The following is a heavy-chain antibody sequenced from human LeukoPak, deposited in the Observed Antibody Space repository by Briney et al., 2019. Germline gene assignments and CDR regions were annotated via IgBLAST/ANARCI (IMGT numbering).Heavy chain of an antibody. J-gene: IGHJ4*02. CDR1: GYTFTDYY. D-gene: IGHD3-22*01. V-gene: IGHV1-2*02. CDR2: INPNSGGT. CDR3: ARGLDYYDNSGYYGY. Sequence: GASVKVSCKASGYTFTDYYMHWVRQAPGQGLEWMGWINPNSGGTYYAQKFQGRVTMTRGTSITTAYMELSRLRSDDTAVYYCARGLDYYDNSGYYGYWGQGTLVTASS.